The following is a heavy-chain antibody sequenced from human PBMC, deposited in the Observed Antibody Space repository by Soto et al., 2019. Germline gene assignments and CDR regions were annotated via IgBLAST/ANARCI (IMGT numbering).Heavy chain of an antibody. D-gene: IGHD2-21*02. CDR2: IWYDGSNQ. J-gene: IGHJ4*02. CDR3: VKDHCGGDCYSDPYFDY. Sequence: QVQRVESGGGVVQPGRSLRLSCVASGFSFTTYGLHWVRQAPGKGLEWVAVIWYDGSNQYYADSVKGRFTISRDNSKNILYLAMNSMRVEDTAVYYCVKDHCGGDCYSDPYFDYWGPGTLVTVSS. V-gene: IGHV3-33*06. CDR1: GFSFTTYG.